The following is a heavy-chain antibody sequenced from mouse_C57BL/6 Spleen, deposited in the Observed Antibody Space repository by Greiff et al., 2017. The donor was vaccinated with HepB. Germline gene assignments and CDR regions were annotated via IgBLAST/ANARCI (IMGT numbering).Heavy chain of an antibody. D-gene: IGHD1-1*01. V-gene: IGHV1-76*01. CDR3: ARNGPITTVVAPSYYFDY. J-gene: IGHJ2*01. Sequence: VQLQQSGAELVRPGASVKLSCKASGYTFTDYYINWVKQRPGQGLEWIARIYPGSGNTYYNEKFKGKATLTAEKSSITAYMQLSSLTSEDSAVYFCARNGPITTVVAPSYYFDYWGQGTTLTVSS. CDR1: GYTFTDYY. CDR2: IYPGSGNT.